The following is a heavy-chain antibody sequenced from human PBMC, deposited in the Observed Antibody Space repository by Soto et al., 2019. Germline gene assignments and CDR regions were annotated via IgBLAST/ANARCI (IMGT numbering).Heavy chain of an antibody. Sequence: QVQLVQSGDEVKKPGASVKVSCKASGYIFVNYGIAWVRQAPGQGLGWMGWISPYTGNTHSATKVQGRITMTTDTSTSTAYMDLGSLTSDDTAVYYFVMVDNYVTPTPQDVWGQGTTVTVSS. V-gene: IGHV1-18*01. D-gene: IGHD3-16*01. CDR2: ISPYTGNT. J-gene: IGHJ6*02. CDR1: GYIFVNYG. CDR3: VMVDNYVTPTPQDV.